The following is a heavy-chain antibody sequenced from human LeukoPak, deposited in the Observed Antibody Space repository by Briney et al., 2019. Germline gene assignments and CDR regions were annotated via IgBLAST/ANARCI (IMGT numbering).Heavy chain of an antibody. CDR2: INWNSDTI. V-gene: IGHV3-9*01. J-gene: IGHJ4*02. D-gene: IGHD3-10*01. Sequence: GGSLRLSCAASGFTFDDYAMHWVRQAPGKGLEWVSGINWNSDTIDYADSVRGRFTISRDNAKNSLSLQMNSLRAEDTAFYYCAKGETYYYTSGSSRFDHWGQGTLVTVSS. CDR3: AKGETYYYTSGSSRFDH. CDR1: GFTFDDYA.